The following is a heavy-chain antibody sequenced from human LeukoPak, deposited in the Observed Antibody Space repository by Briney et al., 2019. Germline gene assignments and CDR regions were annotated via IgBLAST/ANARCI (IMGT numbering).Heavy chain of an antibody. CDR3: ASGYSYGNGDDY. CDR2: ISSSGSTI. V-gene: IGHV3-48*03. D-gene: IGHD5-18*01. J-gene: IGHJ4*02. CDR1: GFTFSSYE. Sequence: GGSLRLSCAASGFTFSSYEMNWVRQAPGKGLEWVSYISSSGSTIYYADSVKGRFTISRDNAKNSLYLQMNSLRAEDTAVYYCASGYSYGNGDDYWGQGTLVTVSS.